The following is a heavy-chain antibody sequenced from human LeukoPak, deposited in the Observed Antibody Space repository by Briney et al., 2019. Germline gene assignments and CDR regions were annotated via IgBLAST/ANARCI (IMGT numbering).Heavy chain of an antibody. J-gene: IGHJ4*02. D-gene: IGHD3-16*01. CDR2: INGDGGAT. CDR1: GFTFEGCA. V-gene: IGHV3-43*02. Sequence: GGSLRLSCAASGFTFEGCAMHWVRQAPGKGLEWVSLINGDGGATYYAGSVNGRFTVSRDNRKDSLYLQMDSLKKEDTAFYYCAKDHNYDYVWGTLDYWGQGILVTVSS. CDR3: AKDHNYDYVWGTLDY.